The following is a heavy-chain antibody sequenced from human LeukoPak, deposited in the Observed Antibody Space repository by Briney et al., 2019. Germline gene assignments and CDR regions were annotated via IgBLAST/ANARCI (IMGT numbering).Heavy chain of an antibody. CDR2: INHSGGT. D-gene: IGHD2-21*01. Sequence: PSETLSLTCAVSGGSFSGDYLTWIRQAPGKGLEWIGDINHSGGTAYNPSLKSRASLSFDTSKNHFSLYLTSVTAADTAVYFCATFADSEPIDTWGQGTLVTVSS. V-gene: IGHV4-34*01. J-gene: IGHJ4*02. CDR3: ATFADSEPIDT. CDR1: GGSFSGDY.